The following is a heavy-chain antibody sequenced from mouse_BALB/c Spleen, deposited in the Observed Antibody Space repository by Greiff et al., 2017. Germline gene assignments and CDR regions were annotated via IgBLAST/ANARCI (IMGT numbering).Heavy chain of an antibody. CDR3: ARGGVYYDYDGAPYYAMDY. Sequence: QVQLQQSGPGLVAPSQSLSITCTVSGFSLTSYGVHWVRQPPGKGLEWLGVIWAGGSTNYNSALMSRLSISKDNSKSQVFLKMNSLQTDDTAMYYCARGGVYYDYDGAPYYAMDYWGQGTSVTVSS. CDR1: GFSLTSYG. D-gene: IGHD2-4*01. J-gene: IGHJ4*01. CDR2: IWAGGST. V-gene: IGHV2-9*02.